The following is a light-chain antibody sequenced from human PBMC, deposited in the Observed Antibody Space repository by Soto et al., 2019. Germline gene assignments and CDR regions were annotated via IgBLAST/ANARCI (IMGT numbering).Light chain of an antibody. J-gene: IGLJ1*01. Sequence: QSALTQPASVSGAPGQSITISCAGTSSDVGGYNYVSWYQHHPGKAPKLMISDVSNRPSGVSNRFSGTKSGNTASLTISGLEAEDEADYYRNSYTSSSTFVFGTGTKLTVL. CDR3: NSYTSSSTFV. CDR2: DVS. CDR1: SSDVGGYNY. V-gene: IGLV2-14*03.